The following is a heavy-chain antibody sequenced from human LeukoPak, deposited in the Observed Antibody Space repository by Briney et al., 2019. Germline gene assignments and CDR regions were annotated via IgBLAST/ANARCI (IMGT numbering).Heavy chain of an antibody. CDR3: ARAADFWSGYTRD. CDR2: INSDGSST. V-gene: IGHV3-74*01. Sequence: GGSLRLSCAASGFTFSSYWMHWVRQAPGKGLVWVSRINSDGSSTSYADSVKGRFTITRDNAKNTLYLQMNSLRAEDTAVYYCARAADFWSGYTRDWGQGTLVTVSS. J-gene: IGHJ4*02. CDR1: GFTFSSYW. D-gene: IGHD3-3*01.